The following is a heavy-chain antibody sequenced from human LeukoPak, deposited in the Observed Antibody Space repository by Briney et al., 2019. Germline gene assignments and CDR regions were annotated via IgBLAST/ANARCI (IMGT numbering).Heavy chain of an antibody. CDR2: ISAYNGNT. CDR1: GYTFTSYG. Sequence: ASVMVSCKASGYTFTSYGISWVRQAPGQGLEWMGWISAYNGNTNYAQKLQGRVTMTTDTSTSTAYMELRSLRSDDTAVYYCARGRSGSYAWVHNWFDPWGQGTLVTVSS. J-gene: IGHJ5*02. CDR3: ARGRSGSYAWVHNWFDP. D-gene: IGHD1-26*01. V-gene: IGHV1-18*01.